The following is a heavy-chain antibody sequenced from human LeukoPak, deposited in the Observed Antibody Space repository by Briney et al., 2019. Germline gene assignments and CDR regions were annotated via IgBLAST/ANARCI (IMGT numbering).Heavy chain of an antibody. D-gene: IGHD4-23*01. J-gene: IGHJ2*01. Sequence: SYTLPLTCTVCGGSISSYHWSWIRQPAAKELEWIERIYTSGSTNYNPPLKRRVTMSVDKSKNQFSRKLSSVTAADTAVYYCARDRGVIRRYGGNSGYIWYFDLWGRGTLVTVSS. CDR1: GGSISSYH. V-gene: IGHV4-4*07. CDR3: ARDRGVIRRYGGNSGYIWYFDL. CDR2: IYTSGST.